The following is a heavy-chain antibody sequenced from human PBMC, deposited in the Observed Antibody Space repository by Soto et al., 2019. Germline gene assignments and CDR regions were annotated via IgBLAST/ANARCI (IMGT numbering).Heavy chain of an antibody. CDR3: ARGGPYGDSQYYYYYYGMDV. CDR2: IWYDGSNK. D-gene: IGHD4-17*01. CDR1: GFTFSSYA. Sequence: PGGSLRLSCAASGFTFSSYAMHWVRQAPGKGLEWVAVIWYDGSNKYYADSVKGRFTISRDNSKNTLYLQMNSLRAEDTAVYYYARGGPYGDSQYYYYYYGMDVWGQGTTVTVSS. J-gene: IGHJ6*02. V-gene: IGHV3-33*08.